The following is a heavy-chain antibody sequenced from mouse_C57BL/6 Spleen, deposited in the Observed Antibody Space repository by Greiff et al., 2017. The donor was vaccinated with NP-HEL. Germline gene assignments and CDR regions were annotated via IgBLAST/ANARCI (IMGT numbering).Heavy chain of an antibody. V-gene: IGHV2-6*03. CDR3: ARRGDYDNYYAMEY. J-gene: IGHJ4*01. CDR1: GFSLTSYG. Sequence: QVQLQQSGPGLVAPSQSLSITCTVSGFSLTSYGVHWVRQPPGKGLEWLVVIWSDGSTTYNSALKSRLSISKDNSKSQVFLKMNSLQTDDTAMYYCARRGDYDNYYAMEYWGQGTSVTVSS. D-gene: IGHD2-4*01. CDR2: IWSDGST.